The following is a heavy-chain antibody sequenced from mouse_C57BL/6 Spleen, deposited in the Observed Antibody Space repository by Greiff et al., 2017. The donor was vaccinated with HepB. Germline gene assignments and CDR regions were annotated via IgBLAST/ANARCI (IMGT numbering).Heavy chain of an antibody. D-gene: IGHD1-1*01. CDR1: GYTFTDYE. CDR2: IDPETGGT. CDR3: TTHYYGSSSQDGD. V-gene: IGHV1-15*01. J-gene: IGHJ2*01. Sequence: VQLQQSGAELVRPGASVTLSCKASGYTFTDYEMHWVKQTPVHGLEWIGAIDPETGGTAYNQKFKGKAILTADKSSSTAYMELRSLTSEDSAVYYCTTHYYGSSSQDGDWGQSTTLTVSS.